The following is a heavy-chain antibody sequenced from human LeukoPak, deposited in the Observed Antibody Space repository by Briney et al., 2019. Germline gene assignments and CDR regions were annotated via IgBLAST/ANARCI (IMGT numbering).Heavy chain of an antibody. CDR2: ISYDGSNK. CDR1: GFTFSSYA. D-gene: IGHD2-21*02. Sequence: GGSLRLSCAASGFTFSSYAMHWVRQAPGKGLEWVAVISYDGSNKYYADSVKGRFTISRDNSKNTLYLQMNSLRAEDTAVYYCARDSVPYCGGDCYDTGAYYFDYWGQGTLVTVSS. J-gene: IGHJ4*02. V-gene: IGHV3-30-3*01. CDR3: ARDSVPYCGGDCYDTGAYYFDY.